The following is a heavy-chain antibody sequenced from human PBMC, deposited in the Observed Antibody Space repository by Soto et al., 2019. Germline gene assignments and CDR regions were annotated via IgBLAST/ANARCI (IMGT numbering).Heavy chain of an antibody. CDR2: IYSGGST. D-gene: IGHD2-2*03. CDR1: GFTVSSNY. V-gene: IGHV3-66*01. CDR3: ARAMDHYYGMDV. Sequence: EVQLVESGGGLVQPGGSLRLSCAASGFTVSSNYMSWVRQAPGKGLEWVSVIYSGGSTYYADSVKGRFTISRDNSKNTLYLQMNRLRAEDTAVYCCARAMDHYYGMDVWGQGTTVTVSS. J-gene: IGHJ6*02.